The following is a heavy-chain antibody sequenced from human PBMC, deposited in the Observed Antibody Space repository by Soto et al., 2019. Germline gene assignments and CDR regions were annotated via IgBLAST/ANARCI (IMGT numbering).Heavy chain of an antibody. Sequence: PSETLSLTCAVYGGSFSGYYWSWIRQPPGKGLEWIGEINHSGSTNYNPSLKSRVTISVDTSKNQFSLKLSSVTAADTAVYYCARELPRIFGVVRYYYYMDVWGKGTTVTVSS. D-gene: IGHD3-3*01. CDR3: ARELPRIFGVVRYYYYMDV. V-gene: IGHV4-34*01. CDR1: GGSFSGYY. CDR2: INHSGST. J-gene: IGHJ6*03.